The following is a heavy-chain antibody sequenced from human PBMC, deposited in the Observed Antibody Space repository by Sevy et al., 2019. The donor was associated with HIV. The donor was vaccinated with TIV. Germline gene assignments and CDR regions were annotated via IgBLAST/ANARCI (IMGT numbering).Heavy chain of an antibody. J-gene: IGHJ6*02. D-gene: IGHD1-1*01. CDR3: ARDRYTRGDYYYGMDV. CDR2: ISSSSSTI. V-gene: IGHV3-48*02. CDR1: GFTFSSYS. Sequence: AGSLRLSCAASGFTFSSYSMNWVRQAPGKGLEWVSYISSSSSTIYYADSVKGRFTISRDNAKNSLYLQMNSLRDEDTAVYYCARDRYTRGDYYYGMDVWGQGTTVTVSS.